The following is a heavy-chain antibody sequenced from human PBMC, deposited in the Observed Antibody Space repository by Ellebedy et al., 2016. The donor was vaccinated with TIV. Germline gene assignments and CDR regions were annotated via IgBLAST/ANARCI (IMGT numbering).Heavy chain of an antibody. Sequence: GESLKISCAASGFTFSNFAMSWVRQAPGKGLEWVSGIVGGGAERYADSVKGRFTISRDNSKNTVDLQMKSLRDEDTAVYVCAKDRTAGDGYWVFDSWGQGTLVTVSS. CDR2: IVGGGA. J-gene: IGHJ4*02. CDR1: GFTFSNFA. D-gene: IGHD5-18*01. CDR3: AKDRTAGDGYWVFDS. V-gene: IGHV3-23*01.